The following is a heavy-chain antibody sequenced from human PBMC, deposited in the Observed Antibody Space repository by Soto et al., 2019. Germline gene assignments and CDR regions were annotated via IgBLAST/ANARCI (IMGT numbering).Heavy chain of an antibody. CDR3: ARDPPHSSGSPLSFYYYYGMDV. CDR1: GYTFTSYG. Sequence: QVQLVQSGAEVKKPGASVKVSCKASGYTFTSYGISWVRQAPGQGLEWMGWISAYNGNTNYAQKLQGRVTMTTDTSTSTAYMELRSLRSDDTAVYYCARDPPHSSGSPLSFYYYYGMDVWGQGTTVTVSS. J-gene: IGHJ6*02. CDR2: ISAYNGNT. D-gene: IGHD6-19*01. V-gene: IGHV1-18*04.